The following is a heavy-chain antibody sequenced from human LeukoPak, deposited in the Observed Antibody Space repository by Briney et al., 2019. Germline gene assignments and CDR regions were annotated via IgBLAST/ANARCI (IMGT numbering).Heavy chain of an antibody. Sequence: PSQTLSLTCTVSGGSISSGSYYWSWIRQPAGKGLEWIGHIYTSGYTYYNPSLKGRVTILVDTSKNHFSLKLRSVTAADTAVYYCARVRDNLRNQPFDSWGQGTLVTVSS. CDR1: GGSISSGSYY. CDR2: IYTSGYT. V-gene: IGHV4-61*09. J-gene: IGHJ4*02. CDR3: ARVRDNLRNQPFDS. D-gene: IGHD1-14*01.